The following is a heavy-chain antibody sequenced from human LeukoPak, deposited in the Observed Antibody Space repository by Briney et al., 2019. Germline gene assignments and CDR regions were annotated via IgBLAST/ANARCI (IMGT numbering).Heavy chain of an antibody. D-gene: IGHD3-3*01. Sequence: PSETLSLTCTVSGGSISSSSYYWGWIRQPPGKGLEWIGSIYYSGSTYYNPSLKSRVTISVDTSKNQFSLKLSSVTAADTAVYYCARQEAMLSGPEAIFGVVWGQGTLVTVSS. CDR1: GGSISSSSYY. V-gene: IGHV4-39*01. CDR3: ARQEAMLSGPEAIFGVV. J-gene: IGHJ4*02. CDR2: IYYSGST.